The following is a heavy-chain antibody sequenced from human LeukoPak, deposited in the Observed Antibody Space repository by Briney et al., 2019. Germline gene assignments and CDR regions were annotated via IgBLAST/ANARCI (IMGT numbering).Heavy chain of an antibody. CDR1: GFSFEAYG. Sequence: DRSLRLSCAASGFSFEAYGMSWVRQAPGKGLEWVSGITWNSDDMAYADSVKGRFTISRDNAKNCLYLQMNSLTVEDTALYYCTRVTSWRTGFDYWGQGTLVTVSS. D-gene: IGHD1-1*01. V-gene: IGHV3-9*01. CDR3: TRVTSWRTGFDY. CDR2: ITWNSDDM. J-gene: IGHJ4*02.